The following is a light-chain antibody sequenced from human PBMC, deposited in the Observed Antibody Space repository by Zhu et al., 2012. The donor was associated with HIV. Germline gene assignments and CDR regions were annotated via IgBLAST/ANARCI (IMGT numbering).Light chain of an antibody. CDR3: HQYDNSWT. CDR2: GAS. V-gene: IGKV3-20*01. J-gene: IGKJ1*01. CDR1: QSVSSNY. Sequence: EIVLTQSPDTLSLSPGDRATLACRASQSVSSNYVIWYQQKPGQAPRPLIYGASDRASSVPDRFSGSGSGTDFTLTISRLEAEDFAVYYCHQYDNSWTFGQGTKVEIK.